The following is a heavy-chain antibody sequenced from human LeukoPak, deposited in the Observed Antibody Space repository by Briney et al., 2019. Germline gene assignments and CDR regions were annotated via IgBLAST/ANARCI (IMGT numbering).Heavy chain of an antibody. Sequence: GASVKVSCKASGYTFSDLHILWVRQAPGQGLEWMGWIHPNGHDTKYAQKFQGRMTITTDTSISTAYLELNRVTSDDTAVYYCSGHYGPGPVWGQGTLITASS. J-gene: IGHJ4*02. CDR1: GYTFSDLH. CDR2: IHPNGHDT. V-gene: IGHV1-2*02. D-gene: IGHD3-10*01. CDR3: SGHYGPGPV.